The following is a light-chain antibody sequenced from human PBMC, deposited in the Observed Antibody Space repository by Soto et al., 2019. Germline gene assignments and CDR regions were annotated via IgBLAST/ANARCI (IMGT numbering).Light chain of an antibody. Sequence: AIRMTQSPSSFSASTGDRVTITCRASQGISSYLAWYQQKPGKAPKLLIYAASTLQSGVPSRFSGSGSGTDFTLTDSCLQSEDFPTYCCQRYYSYPRTFVQGTKLEIK. CDR2: AAS. V-gene: IGKV1-8*01. J-gene: IGKJ2*01. CDR3: QRYYSYPRT. CDR1: QGISSY.